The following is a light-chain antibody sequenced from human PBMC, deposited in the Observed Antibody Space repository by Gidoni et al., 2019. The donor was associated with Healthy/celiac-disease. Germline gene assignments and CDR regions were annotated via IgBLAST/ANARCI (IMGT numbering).Light chain of an antibody. V-gene: IGLV2-8*01. J-gene: IGLJ3*02. CDR1: SSAVGGYNY. Sequence: QSALTQPPSASGSPGQAVTISCTGTSSAVGGYNYVSWYQPHPGKAPKLMIYEVSKRPFGVPDRFSGSKSGNTASLTVSGLQAEDEADYYCSSYAGSNNLVFGGGTKLTVL. CDR2: EVS. CDR3: SSYAGSNNLV.